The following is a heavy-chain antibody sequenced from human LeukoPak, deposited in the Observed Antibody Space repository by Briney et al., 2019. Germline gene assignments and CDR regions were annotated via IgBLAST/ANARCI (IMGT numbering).Heavy chain of an antibody. CDR1: RFTFSSYA. D-gene: IGHD3/OR15-3a*01. CDR3: ARGDWLDY. Sequence: GGSLRLSCAACRFTFSSYAMHWVRQAPGMGLEWVAVISYDGSNKYYADSVKGRFTIFRDNSKNTLYLHMNSLRSDDTAVYYCARGDWLDYWGLGTLVTVSS. CDR2: ISYDGSNK. V-gene: IGHV3-30-3*01. J-gene: IGHJ4*02.